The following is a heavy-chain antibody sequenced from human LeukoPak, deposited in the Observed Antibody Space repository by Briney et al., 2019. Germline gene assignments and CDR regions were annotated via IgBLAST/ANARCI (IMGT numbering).Heavy chain of an antibody. CDR2: IYYSGST. Sequence: SDTLSLTCAVSGYSISSSNWWGWIRQPPGKGLEWIGYIYYSGSTYYNPSLKSRVTMSVDTSKNQFSLKLSPVTAVDTAVYYCAQASSSGWAPPRNWGQGTLVTVSS. CDR1: GYSISSSNW. J-gene: IGHJ4*02. CDR3: AQASSSGWAPPRN. D-gene: IGHD6-19*01. V-gene: IGHV4-28*01.